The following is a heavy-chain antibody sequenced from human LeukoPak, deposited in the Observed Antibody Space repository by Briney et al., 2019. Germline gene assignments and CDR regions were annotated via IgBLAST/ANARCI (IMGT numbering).Heavy chain of an antibody. V-gene: IGHV3-30-3*01. Sequence: GGSLRLSCAASGFTFSSYAMHWVRQAPGKGLEWVAVISYDGSNKYYADSVKGRFTISRDNSKNTLYLQMNSLRAEDTAVYYCARDPYYYDSSGYYPNAFDIWGQGTMVTVSS. D-gene: IGHD3-22*01. J-gene: IGHJ3*02. CDR1: GFTFSSYA. CDR3: ARDPYYYDSSGYYPNAFDI. CDR2: ISYDGSNK.